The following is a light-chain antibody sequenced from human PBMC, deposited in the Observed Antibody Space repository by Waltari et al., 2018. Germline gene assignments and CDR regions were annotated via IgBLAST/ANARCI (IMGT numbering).Light chain of an antibody. CDR2: GAS. J-gene: IGKJ3*01. CDR1: QRVSSN. Sequence: EIVMTQSPATLSVSPGERATLTCRASQRVSSNLAWYQQKPGPAPRLLIYGASTRATGIPARFSGSGSGTEFTLTISSLQSEDFAVYYCQQYNNWPPFTFGPGTKVDIK. CDR3: QQYNNWPPFT. V-gene: IGKV3-15*01.